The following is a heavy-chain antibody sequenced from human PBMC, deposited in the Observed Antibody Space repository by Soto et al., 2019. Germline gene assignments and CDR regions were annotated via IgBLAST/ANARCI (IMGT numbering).Heavy chain of an antibody. J-gene: IGHJ4*02. D-gene: IGHD5-12*01. CDR1: GGTFSTYA. CDR2: IIPMFGTA. CDR3: AGGTQLWLRRINNGYTG. Sequence: QVQLVQSGAEVKKPESSVKVSCKAPGGTFSTYAISWVRQAPGQGLEWMGGIIPMFGTANYAQRFKDSVTMTADESTNTVYMELSSLRSEDTAMYFWAGGTQLWLRRINNGYTGWGQGTLVTVSS. V-gene: IGHV1-69*12.